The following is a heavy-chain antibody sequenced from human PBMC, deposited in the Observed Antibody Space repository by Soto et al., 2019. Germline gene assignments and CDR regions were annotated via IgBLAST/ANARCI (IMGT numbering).Heavy chain of an antibody. Sequence: PGGSLRLSCAASGFTFSSYGMHWVRQAPGKGLEWVAVIWYDGSNKYYADSVKGRFTISRDNSKNTLYLQMNSLRAEDTAVYYCARDRNNWTPGMFDYWGQGTLVTVSP. V-gene: IGHV3-33*01. CDR2: IWYDGSNK. CDR3: ARDRNNWTPGMFDY. CDR1: GFTFSSYG. D-gene: IGHD1-20*01. J-gene: IGHJ4*02.